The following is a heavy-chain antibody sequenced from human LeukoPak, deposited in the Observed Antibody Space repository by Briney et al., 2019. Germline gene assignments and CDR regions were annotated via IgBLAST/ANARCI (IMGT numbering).Heavy chain of an antibody. J-gene: IGHJ4*02. Sequence: SETLSLTCTVSGGSISSYYWSWIRKPPGKGLEWIGYIYYSGSTNYNPSLKSRVTISVDTSKNQFSLKLSSVPAADTAVYYSARDRYSSSWYYFDYWGQGTLVTVSS. CDR1: GGSISSYY. CDR3: ARDRYSSSWYYFDY. V-gene: IGHV4-59*01. D-gene: IGHD6-13*01. CDR2: IYYSGST.